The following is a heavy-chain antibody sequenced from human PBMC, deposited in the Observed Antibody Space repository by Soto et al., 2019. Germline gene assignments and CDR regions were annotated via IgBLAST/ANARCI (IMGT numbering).Heavy chain of an antibody. J-gene: IGHJ6*02. CDR2: IFYSGTT. V-gene: IGHV4-59*01. Sequence: SETLSLTCTVSGGSISSYYWSWIRQPPGKGLEWVGYIFYSGTTNYNPSLKSRVTISLDTSKNQFSLKLSSVTAADTAVYYCARVGGGGSSNSCYAYDYYYGMDDWGQGTTVTVSS. D-gene: IGHD2-2*01. CDR3: ARVGGGGSSNSCYAYDYYYGMDD. CDR1: GGSISSYY.